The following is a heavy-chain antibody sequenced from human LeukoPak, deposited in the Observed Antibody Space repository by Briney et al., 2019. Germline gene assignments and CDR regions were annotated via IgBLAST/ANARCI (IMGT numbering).Heavy chain of an antibody. CDR2: ISSDGSHI. J-gene: IGHJ6*02. CDR1: GFTFSGYT. D-gene: IGHD3-10*01. Sequence: GGSLRLSYAASGFTFSGYTMIWVRQAPGKGLEWVSSISSDGSHIYYADSLKGRLTISRDNVKKSVYLQMNSLRAEDTAVYYCASDVCFGANPGGGVNETRCYYNGMDVWGQGTTVTVS. V-gene: IGHV3-21*01. CDR3: ASDVCFGANPGGGVNETRCYYNGMDV.